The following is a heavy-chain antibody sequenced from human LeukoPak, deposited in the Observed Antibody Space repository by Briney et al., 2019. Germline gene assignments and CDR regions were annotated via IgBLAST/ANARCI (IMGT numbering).Heavy chain of an antibody. J-gene: IGHJ4*02. V-gene: IGHV4-38-2*02. CDR3: ASATNSRGDGYNPTFDY. Sequence: PSETLSLTCTVSGYSISSGYYWGWIRQPPEKGLEWIGSIYHSGSTYYNPSLKSRVTISVDTSKNQFSLKLSSVTAAGTAVYYCASATNSRGDGYNPTFDYWGQGTLVTVSS. CDR2: IYHSGST. D-gene: IGHD5-24*01. CDR1: GYSISSGYY.